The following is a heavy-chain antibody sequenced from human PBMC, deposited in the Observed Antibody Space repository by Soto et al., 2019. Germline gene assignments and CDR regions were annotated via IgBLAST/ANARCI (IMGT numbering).Heavy chain of an antibody. CDR1: GGSVSSGSYY. CDR2: IYYSGST. V-gene: IGHV4-61*01. CDR3: AGDYYDSSGYGGGY. Sequence: QVQLQESGPGLVKPSETLSLTCTVSGGSVSSGSYYWSWIRQPPGKGLEWIGYIYYSGSTNYNPSLRGRVTLSVDTSKNQFSLKLSSVTAADTAVYYCAGDYYDSSGYGGGYWGQGTLVTVSS. D-gene: IGHD3-22*01. J-gene: IGHJ4*02.